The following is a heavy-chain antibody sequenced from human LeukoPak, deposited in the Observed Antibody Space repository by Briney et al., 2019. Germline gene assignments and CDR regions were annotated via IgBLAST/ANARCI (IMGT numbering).Heavy chain of an antibody. CDR1: GGSISSYY. CDR2: IYYSGST. V-gene: IGHV4-59*08. CDR3: ARSGVVVTAIRSEWYFDY. D-gene: IGHD2-21*02. J-gene: IGHJ4*02. Sequence: PSETLSLTCTVSGGSISSYYWSWIRQPPGKGLEWIGYIYYSGSTNHNPSLKSRVTISVDTSKNQFSLKLSSVTAADTAVYYCARSGVVVTAIRSEWYFDYWGQGTLVTVSS.